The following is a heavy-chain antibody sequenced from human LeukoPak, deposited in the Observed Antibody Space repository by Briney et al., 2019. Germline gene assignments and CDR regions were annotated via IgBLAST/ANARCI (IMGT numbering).Heavy chain of an antibody. D-gene: IGHD1-1*01. CDR2: IKWDGTET. Sequence: GGSLRLSCAASGFTFSDYWMSWVRQIPGKGLEWVADIKWDGTETYYVDSVKGRFTISRDDAKNSLYLQMNRLRAEDTAIYYCARSPTRRCDYWGQGTLVSVSS. CDR1: GFTFSDYW. V-gene: IGHV3-7*01. J-gene: IGHJ4*02. CDR3: ARSPTRRCDY.